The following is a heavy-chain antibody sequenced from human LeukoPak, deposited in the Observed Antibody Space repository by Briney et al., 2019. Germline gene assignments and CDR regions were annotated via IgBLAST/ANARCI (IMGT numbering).Heavy chain of an antibody. Sequence: GGSLRLSCAASGFTFSTYSMNWVRQAPGKGLEWVSSISSNSNYINYADSVQGRFTISRDNAKNSLYLQMNSLRAEDTAVYYCARSRTTVTKDALDYWGQGTLVSVSS. V-gene: IGHV3-21*01. J-gene: IGHJ4*02. D-gene: IGHD4-17*01. CDR3: ARSRTTVTKDALDY. CDR1: GFTFSTYS. CDR2: ISSNSNYI.